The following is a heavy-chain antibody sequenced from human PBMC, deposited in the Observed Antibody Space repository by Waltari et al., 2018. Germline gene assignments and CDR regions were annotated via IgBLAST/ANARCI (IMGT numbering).Heavy chain of an antibody. CDR3: ATSPLDI. J-gene: IGHJ3*02. CDR2: IEEDGSDK. V-gene: IGHV3-7*01. CDR1: GFNFRRPW. Sequence: EVQLVDSGGGLVHPGGSLIVSCADPGFNFRRPWMSWVRRAPGKGLEWVANIEEDGSDKNYVDSVKGRFTISRDNAKNSLYLQMNSLRAEDTAIYYCATSPLDIWGQGTTVTVSS.